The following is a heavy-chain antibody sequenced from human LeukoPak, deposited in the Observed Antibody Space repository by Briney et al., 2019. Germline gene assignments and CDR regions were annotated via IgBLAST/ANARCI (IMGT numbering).Heavy chain of an antibody. Sequence: PGGSLRLSCAASGFTFSSYSMNWVRQAPGKGLEWVSSISGSSSYIYYADSVKGRFTISRDNAKNSLYLQMNSLRAEDTAVYYCASPPLYSSSPLDYWGQGTLVTASS. V-gene: IGHV3-21*01. CDR2: ISGSSSYI. CDR3: ASPPLYSSSPLDY. D-gene: IGHD6-6*01. CDR1: GFTFSSYS. J-gene: IGHJ4*02.